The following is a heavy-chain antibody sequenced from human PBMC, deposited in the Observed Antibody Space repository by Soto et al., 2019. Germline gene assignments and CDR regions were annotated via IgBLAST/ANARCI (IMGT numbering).Heavy chain of an antibody. J-gene: IGHJ5*02. D-gene: IGHD1-1*01. Sequence: EVQLLESGGDLIQPGGSLRLSCVASGFTFSTYDMTWVRQAPGKGLEWVSTVTGSGGNTYYADSVKGRFTISRDNSKNTLYLQMKSRRAEDTAIYYCAKDRPYNWTVGGGENWFGPWGQGTLVTVSS. CDR2: VTGSGGNT. V-gene: IGHV3-23*01. CDR3: AKDRPYNWTVGGGENWFGP. CDR1: GFTFSTYD.